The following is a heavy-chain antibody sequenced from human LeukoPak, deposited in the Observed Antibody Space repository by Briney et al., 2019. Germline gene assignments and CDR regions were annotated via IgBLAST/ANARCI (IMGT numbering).Heavy chain of an antibody. V-gene: IGHV3-21*01. D-gene: IGHD2-2*02. CDR1: GFTFSSYS. CDR2: ISSSSSYI. Sequence: KPGGSLRLSCAASGFTFSSYSMNWVRQAPGKGLEWVSSISSSSSYIYYADSVKGRFTISRDNAKNSLYLQMNSLRAEDTAVYYCATSLYQLLYEERRTPNWFDPWGQGTLVTVSS. CDR3: ATSLYQLLYEERRTPNWFDP. J-gene: IGHJ5*02.